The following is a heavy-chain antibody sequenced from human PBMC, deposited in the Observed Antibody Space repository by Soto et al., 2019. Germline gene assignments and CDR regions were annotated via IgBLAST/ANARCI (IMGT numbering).Heavy chain of an antibody. V-gene: IGHV3-23*01. D-gene: IGHD1-26*01. CDR1: GFTFSSYA. J-gene: IGHJ6*02. CDR2: ISGGGDIT. Sequence: EVQLLESGGDLVQPGGSLRLSCAASGFTFSSYAVSWVRQAPGEGLECVSSISGGGDITIYADSVKGRFTISRDNSKNTLYLQMNSLRAEDTAVYSCARARVGSPTMYGLDVWGQGTTVTVSS. CDR3: ARARVGSPTMYGLDV.